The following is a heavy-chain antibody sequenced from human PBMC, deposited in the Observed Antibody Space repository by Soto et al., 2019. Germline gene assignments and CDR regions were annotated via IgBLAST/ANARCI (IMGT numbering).Heavy chain of an antibody. J-gene: IGHJ4*02. CDR1: GFTFGIYA. CDR2: ISGSGGVT. D-gene: IGHD2-15*01. Sequence: PGGSLRLSCAASGFTFGIYAMSWVRQAPGKGLEWVSAISGSGGVTYYADSVKGRFTISRDNSKNTLYLQMNSLRAEDTAVYYCAKARRPAHGGIFACWGQGTLVTGSS. CDR3: AKARRPAHGGIFAC. V-gene: IGHV3-23*01.